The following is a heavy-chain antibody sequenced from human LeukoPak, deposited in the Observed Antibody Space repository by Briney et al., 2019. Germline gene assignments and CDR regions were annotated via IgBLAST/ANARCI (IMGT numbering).Heavy chain of an antibody. CDR1: GFTFSDYY. D-gene: IGHD2-15*01. Sequence: PGGSLRLSCAASGFTFSDYYMSWIRQAPGKGLEWVSYISSSSSYTNYADSVKGRFTISRDNAKNSLCLQMNSLRAEDTAVYYCARGTYCSGGSCYFDYWGQGTLVTVSS. J-gene: IGHJ4*02. V-gene: IGHV3-11*06. CDR3: ARGTYCSGGSCYFDY. CDR2: ISSSSSYT.